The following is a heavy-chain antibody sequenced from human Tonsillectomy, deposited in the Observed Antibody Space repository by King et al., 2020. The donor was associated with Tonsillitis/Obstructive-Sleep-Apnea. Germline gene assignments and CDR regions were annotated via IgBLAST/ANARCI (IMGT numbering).Heavy chain of an antibody. Sequence: VQLVQSGAEVKKPGASVKVSCKASGYTFTGYYMHWVRQAPGQGLEWMGWINPNSGGTNYAQQFQGRVTMTRDTSISTAYMELSSLTSDETAVYYCARVAYYYDISGPFDYWGQGTLVTVSS. D-gene: IGHD3-22*01. V-gene: IGHV1-2*02. CDR2: INPNSGGT. J-gene: IGHJ4*02. CDR1: GYTFTGYY. CDR3: ARVAYYYDISGPFDY.